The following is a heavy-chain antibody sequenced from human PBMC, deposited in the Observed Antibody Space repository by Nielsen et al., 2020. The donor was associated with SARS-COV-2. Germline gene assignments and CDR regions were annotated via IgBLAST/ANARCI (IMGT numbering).Heavy chain of an antibody. J-gene: IGHJ4*02. V-gene: IGHV3-23*01. D-gene: IGHD3-16*01. CDR2: IKTSGGTT. CDR3: ARARGGYDFDY. CDR1: GFIFSDYA. Sequence: GGSLRLSCAASGFIFSDYAMAWVRQAPGKGLEWVSVIKTSGGTTYYADSVKGRCTISRDNSKNTLYLQINSLRAEDTAVYYCARARGGYDFDYWGQGTLVTVSS.